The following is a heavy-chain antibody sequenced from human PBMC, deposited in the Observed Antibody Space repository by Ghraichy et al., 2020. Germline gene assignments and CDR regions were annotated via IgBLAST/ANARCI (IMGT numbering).Heavy chain of an antibody. V-gene: IGHV3-23*01. CDR3: AKTPGYSSTRYIDY. CDR1: GFTFSNYA. CDR2: ISNSGGST. Sequence: GGSLRLSCAASGFTFSNYAMSWVRQAPGKGLEWVSAISNSGGSTYYADSVRGRFTISRDNSKNTLYLQMNGLRAEDTAVYYCAKTPGYSSTRYIDYWGQGTLVTVSS. D-gene: IGHD6-13*01. J-gene: IGHJ4*02.